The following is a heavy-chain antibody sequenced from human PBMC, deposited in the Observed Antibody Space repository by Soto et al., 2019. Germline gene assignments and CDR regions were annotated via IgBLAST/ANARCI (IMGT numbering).Heavy chain of an antibody. CDR2: ISGSGDST. CDR3: VKGRKYSSSYYFDY. J-gene: IGHJ4*02. CDR1: GFTFSSYA. V-gene: IGHV3-23*01. Sequence: GGSLRLSCAASGFTFSSYAMSWVRQAPGKGLEWVSAISGSGDSTYYADSVKGRFTISRDNSKNTLYLQMNSLRAEDTAVYYCVKGRKYSSSYYFDYWGQGTLVTVSS. D-gene: IGHD6-6*01.